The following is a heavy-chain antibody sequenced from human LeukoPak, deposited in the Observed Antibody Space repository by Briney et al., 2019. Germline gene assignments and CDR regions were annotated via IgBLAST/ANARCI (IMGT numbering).Heavy chain of an antibody. Sequence: ASVKVSCKASGYTFTSYYMHWVRQAPGQGLEWMGIINPSGGSTSYAQKFQGRVTMTRDMSTSTDYMELSSLRSEDTAVYYCATSLGVVITSFDYWGQGTLVTVSS. J-gene: IGHJ4*02. CDR1: GYTFTSYY. CDR3: ATSLGVVITSFDY. D-gene: IGHD3-22*01. CDR2: INPSGGST. V-gene: IGHV1-46*01.